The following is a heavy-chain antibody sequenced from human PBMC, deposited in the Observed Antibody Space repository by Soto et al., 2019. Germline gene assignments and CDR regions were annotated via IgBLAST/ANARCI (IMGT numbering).Heavy chain of an antibody. CDR2: ISGKNGNT. D-gene: IGHD2-15*01. V-gene: IGHV1-18*04. CDR1: GYTFISHG. Sequence: QVQLVQSGVDVKKPGASVKVSCKASGYTFISHGISWLRQAPGQGLEWMGWISGKNGNTNYAQKLQGRVTLTTDTSTSTASIELRSLRTDATAVYYCAKVSSAIVVVPDFGMDVWGQGTTVTVSS. CDR3: AKVSSAIVVVPDFGMDV. J-gene: IGHJ6*02.